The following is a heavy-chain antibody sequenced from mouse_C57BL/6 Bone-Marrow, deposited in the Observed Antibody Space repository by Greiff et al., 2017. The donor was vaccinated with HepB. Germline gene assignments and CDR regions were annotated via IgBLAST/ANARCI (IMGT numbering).Heavy chain of an antibody. Sequence: EVQLQQSGAELVRPGASVKLSCTASGFNIKDDYMHWVKQRPEQGLEWIGWIDPENGDTEYASKFQGKATITADTSSNTAYLQLSRQTSEDTAGYYCTTPWYYFDYWGQGTTLTVSS. CDR1: GFNIKDDY. CDR3: TTPWYYFDY. J-gene: IGHJ2*01. D-gene: IGHD1-1*02. V-gene: IGHV14-4*01. CDR2: IDPENGDT.